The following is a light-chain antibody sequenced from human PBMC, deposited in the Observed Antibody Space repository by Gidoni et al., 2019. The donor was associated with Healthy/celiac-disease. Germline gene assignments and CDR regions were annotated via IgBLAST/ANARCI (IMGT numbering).Light chain of an antibody. Sequence: DIQLTQSPSFLSASVGDRVTITCRASQGISSYLAWYQQKPGKAPKLLIYAASTWQRGVPSRCSGSGSGTEFTLTISSLQPEDFATYYCQQLNSYLALTFGGGTKVEIK. J-gene: IGKJ4*01. V-gene: IGKV1-9*01. CDR2: AAS. CDR3: QQLNSYLALT. CDR1: QGISSY.